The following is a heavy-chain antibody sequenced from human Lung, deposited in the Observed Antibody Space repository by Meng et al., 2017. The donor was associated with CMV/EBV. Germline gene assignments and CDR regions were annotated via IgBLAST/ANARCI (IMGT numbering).Heavy chain of an antibody. V-gene: IGHV4-4*03. J-gene: IGHJ1*01. CDR2: IPHRGSS. Sequence: QGRLRESGPALVKPPEPLSLTCAVSGDSITNHNWWAWVRQPPGKGLEWIGEIPHRGSSAYNPSLKSRVSMSIDKSKNQFSLKLTSVTAADTAVYHCLRRSGGSVWGQGPWSPSPQ. CDR3: LRRSGGSV. D-gene: IGHD3-10*01. CDR1: GDSITNHNW.